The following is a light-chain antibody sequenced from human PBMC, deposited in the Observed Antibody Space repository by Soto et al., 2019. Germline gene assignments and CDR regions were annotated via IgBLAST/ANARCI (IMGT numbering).Light chain of an antibody. CDR2: RAS. CDR1: QSISSW. Sequence: DIQMTQSPSTLSASVGDRVTITCRASQSISSWLAWYQQKPGKAPKILIYRASSLESGVPPRFSGSGSGSEFTLTISSLQPDDFATYYCQHYDTYSGTFGPGTEVDIK. CDR3: QHYDTYSGT. V-gene: IGKV1-5*03. J-gene: IGKJ3*01.